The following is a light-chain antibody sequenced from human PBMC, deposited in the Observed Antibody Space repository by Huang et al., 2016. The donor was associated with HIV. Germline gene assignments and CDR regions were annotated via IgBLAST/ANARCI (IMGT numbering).Light chain of an antibody. V-gene: IGKV1-33*01. J-gene: IGKJ4*01. CDR1: QDIGNH. Sequence: DIQMTQSPSSLSASVGDRVTITCQASQDIGNHLNWYQQKPGKAPKLLIYDASNLETGVPSRFSGSGSGTDFTFSISSLQPEDIATYYCQQYDNLSLTFGGGTTVEIK. CDR3: QQYDNLSLT. CDR2: DAS.